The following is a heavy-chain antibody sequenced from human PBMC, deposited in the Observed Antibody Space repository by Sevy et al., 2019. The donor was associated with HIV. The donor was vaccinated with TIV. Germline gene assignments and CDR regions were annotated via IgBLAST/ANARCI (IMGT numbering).Heavy chain of an antibody. J-gene: IGHJ4*02. CDR3: AREGCTKPHDY. CDR1: GFTFSKYS. Sequence: GESLKISCAASGFTFSKYSMSWVRQPPGKGLEWVSTLSFGCGEINYADSVKGRFTISRENSKSSVNLQMNNLRPEDTAVYYCAREGCTKPHDYWGQGTLVTVSS. V-gene: IGHV3-23*01. D-gene: IGHD2-8*01. CDR2: LSFGCGEI.